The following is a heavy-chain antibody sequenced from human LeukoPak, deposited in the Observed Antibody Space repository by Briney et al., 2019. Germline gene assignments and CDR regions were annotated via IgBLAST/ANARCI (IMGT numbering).Heavy chain of an antibody. J-gene: IGHJ5*02. V-gene: IGHV1-24*01. CDR3: AKRKTTVTSFDP. CDR2: FDPEDGET. CDR1: GYTLTELS. D-gene: IGHD4-17*01. Sequence: ASVKVSCKVSGYTLTELSMHWVRQAPGKGLEWMGGFDPEDGETIYAQNFQGRVTMTMNTSISTAYMELSSLTSEDTAVYYCAKRKTTVTSFDPWGQGTLITVSS.